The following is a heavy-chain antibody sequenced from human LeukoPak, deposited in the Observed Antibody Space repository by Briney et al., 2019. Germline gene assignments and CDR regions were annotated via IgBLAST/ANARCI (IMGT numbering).Heavy chain of an antibody. Sequence: ASVTVSCKASGYTFTSYDINWVRQATGQGLEWMGWMNPNSGNTGYAQKFQGRVTMTRNTSISTAYMELSSLRSEDTAVYYCARGRNYYDSSGYYYLFDYWGQGTLVTVSS. D-gene: IGHD3-22*01. CDR1: GYTFTSYD. CDR3: ARGRNYYDSSGYYYLFDY. J-gene: IGHJ4*02. V-gene: IGHV1-8*01. CDR2: MNPNSGNT.